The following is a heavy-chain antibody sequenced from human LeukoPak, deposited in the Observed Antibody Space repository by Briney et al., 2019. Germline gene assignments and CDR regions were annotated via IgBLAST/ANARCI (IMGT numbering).Heavy chain of an antibody. V-gene: IGHV3-23*01. Sequence: GSLRLSCAASGFTFNYYAMSWVRQAPGKGLEWVAGLSSSGDNTYYADSVKGRFTISRDNSKNTLFLQMVSLRAEDTAVYYCAKFEGALLGNYYMDVWGKGTTVTVSS. J-gene: IGHJ6*03. CDR3: AKFEGALLGNYYMDV. CDR2: LSSSGDNT. CDR1: GFTFNYYA.